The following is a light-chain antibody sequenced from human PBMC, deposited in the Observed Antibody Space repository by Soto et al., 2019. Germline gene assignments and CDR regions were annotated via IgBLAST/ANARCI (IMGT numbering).Light chain of an antibody. CDR1: QSVLYSSNNKNY. Sequence: DIVMTQSPDSLAVSLGERATINCKSSQSVLYSSNNKNYLAWYQQRPGQPPKLLIYWASTRESGVPDRFSGSGSGTDSTLPIPRLQAEDVAVYYCQQYESTPPTFGQGTKLEIK. CDR2: WAS. J-gene: IGKJ2*01. V-gene: IGKV4-1*01. CDR3: QQYESTPPT.